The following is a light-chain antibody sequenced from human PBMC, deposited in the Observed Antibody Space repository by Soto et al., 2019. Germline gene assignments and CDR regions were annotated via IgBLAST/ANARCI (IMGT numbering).Light chain of an antibody. V-gene: IGKV3-20*01. Sequence: EIVLTQSPGTLSLSPGERATLSCRASQSISSSYLAWYQQKPGQAPGLLIYGASRRATGIPDRFIGSGSGTDFTLTISRLEPEDFAVYYCQQYNNWPLTFGEGTKMEIK. CDR2: GAS. J-gene: IGKJ4*01. CDR3: QQYNNWPLT. CDR1: QSISSSY.